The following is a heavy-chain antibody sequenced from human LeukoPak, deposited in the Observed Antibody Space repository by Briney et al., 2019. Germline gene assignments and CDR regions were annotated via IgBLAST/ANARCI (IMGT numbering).Heavy chain of an antibody. CDR2: ISSSSSYI. CDR1: GFTFSSYS. D-gene: IGHD2-2*01. CDR3: ARDSSRVGENWFDP. Sequence: PGGSLRLSCAASGFTFSSYSMNWVRQAPGKGLEWVSSISSSSSYIYYADSVKGRFTISRDNAKNSLYLQMNSLRAEDTAVYYCARDSSRVGENWFDPWGQGTLSPSPQ. J-gene: IGHJ5*02. V-gene: IGHV3-21*01.